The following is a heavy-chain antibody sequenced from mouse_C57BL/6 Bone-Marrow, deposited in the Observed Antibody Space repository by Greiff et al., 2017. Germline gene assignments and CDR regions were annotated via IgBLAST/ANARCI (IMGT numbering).Heavy chain of an antibody. CDR1: GYAFTNYL. D-gene: IGHD1-1*01. Sequence: VQLQQSGAELVRPGPSVKVSCKASGYAFTNYLIEWVKQRPGQGLEWIGVINPGSGGTNYNEKFKGKATLTADKSSSTAYMQLSSLTSEDSAVYFCARETTVVATDWYFDVWGTGTTVTVSS. J-gene: IGHJ1*03. CDR3: ARETTVVATDWYFDV. V-gene: IGHV1-54*01. CDR2: INPGSGGT.